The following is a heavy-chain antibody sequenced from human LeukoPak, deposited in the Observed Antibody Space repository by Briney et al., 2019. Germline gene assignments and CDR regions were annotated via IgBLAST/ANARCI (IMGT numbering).Heavy chain of an antibody. CDR1: GGSISSYY. V-gene: IGHV4-59*12. CDR3: ARRIRGYSYGYYYYYMDV. Sequence: PSETLSLTCTVSGGSISSYYWSWIRQPPGKGLEWIGYIYYSGSTNYNPSLKSRVTISVDTSKNQFSLKLSSVTAADTAVYYCARRIRGYSYGYYYYYMDVWGKGTTVTVSS. J-gene: IGHJ6*03. CDR2: IYYSGST. D-gene: IGHD5-18*01.